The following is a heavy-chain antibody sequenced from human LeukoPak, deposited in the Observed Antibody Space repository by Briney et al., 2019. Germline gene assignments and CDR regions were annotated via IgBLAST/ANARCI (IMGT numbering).Heavy chain of an antibody. J-gene: IGHJ4*02. CDR2: INHSGST. V-gene: IGHV4-34*01. CDR1: GGSFSGYY. D-gene: IGHD6-19*01. Sequence: PSETLSLTCAVYGGSFSGYYWSWIRQPPGKGLEWIGEINHSGSTNYNLSLKSRVTISVGTSKNQFSLKLSSVTAADTAVYYCARGRYSSGWYYFDYWGQGTLVTVSS. CDR3: ARGRYSSGWYYFDY.